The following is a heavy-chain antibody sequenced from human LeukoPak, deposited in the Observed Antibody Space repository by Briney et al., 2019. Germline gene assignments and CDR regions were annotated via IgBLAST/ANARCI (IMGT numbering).Heavy chain of an antibody. D-gene: IGHD2-15*01. CDR2: IYYSGST. V-gene: IGHV4-59*12. CDR3: ARGRYSGYFQH. Sequence: PSETLSLTCTVSGGSISSYYWSWIRQPPGKGLEWIGYIYYSGSTNYNPSLKSRVTISVDTSKNQFSLKLSSVTAADTAVYYCARGRYSGYFQHWGQGTLVTVSS. CDR1: GGSISSYY. J-gene: IGHJ1*01.